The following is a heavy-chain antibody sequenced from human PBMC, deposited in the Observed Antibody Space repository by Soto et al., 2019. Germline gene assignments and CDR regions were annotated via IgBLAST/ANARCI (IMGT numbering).Heavy chain of an antibody. Sequence: GASVKVSCKASGGTFSSYAISWVRQAPGQGLEWMGGIIPIFGTANYAQKFQGRVTITADESTSTAYMGLSSLRSEDTAVYYCARRIAAPPWWFDPWGQGTLVTVSS. CDR1: GGTFSSYA. CDR2: IIPIFGTA. D-gene: IGHD6-6*01. CDR3: ARRIAAPPWWFDP. J-gene: IGHJ5*02. V-gene: IGHV1-69*13.